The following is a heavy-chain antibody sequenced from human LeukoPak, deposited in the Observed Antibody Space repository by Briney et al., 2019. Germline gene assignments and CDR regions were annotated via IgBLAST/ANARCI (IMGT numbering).Heavy chain of an antibody. CDR3: AKAISVGATTDAAD. Sequence: PRGSQRLSCAASGFTFSSYAMRWVRQAPGKGLEWVSAISGSGGSTYYANSVKGRFTISRDNSENTLYLQMNSLRAEDTAVYDCAKAISVGATTDAADWGQGTLVTVSS. J-gene: IGHJ4*02. CDR1: GFTFSSYA. CDR2: ISGSGGST. V-gene: IGHV3-23*01. D-gene: IGHD1-26*01.